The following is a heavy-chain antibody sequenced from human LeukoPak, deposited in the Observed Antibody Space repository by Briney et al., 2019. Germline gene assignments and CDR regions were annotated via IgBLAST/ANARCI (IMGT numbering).Heavy chain of an antibody. CDR1: GFTFSSYG. CDR3: ARATRLPDF. Sequence: GGSLRLSCAASGFTFSSYGMSWVRQTPGKGLEWVAHIKDDGSEKSYVDSVNGRFIISRDNAKNSLYLDMNSLRAEDTAIYFCARATRLPDFWGQGTLVAVSS. CDR2: IKDDGSEK. D-gene: IGHD1-1*01. J-gene: IGHJ4*02. V-gene: IGHV3-7*01.